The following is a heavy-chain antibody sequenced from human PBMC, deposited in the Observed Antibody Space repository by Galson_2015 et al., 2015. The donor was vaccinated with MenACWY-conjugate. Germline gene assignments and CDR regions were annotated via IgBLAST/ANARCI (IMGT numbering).Heavy chain of an antibody. CDR2: IDSSGNT. D-gene: IGHD3-16*01. CDR1: GGSITTSY. CDR3: ARDSQGAVLEY. Sequence: SETLSLTCTVSGGSITTSYWGWIRQPPGKGLEWLGSIDSSGNTYNNPSLKSRVTVSVDTSKNQFSLKLNSVTAADTAVYYCARDSQGAVLEYWGQGTLVTVSS. V-gene: IGHV4-39*07. J-gene: IGHJ4*02.